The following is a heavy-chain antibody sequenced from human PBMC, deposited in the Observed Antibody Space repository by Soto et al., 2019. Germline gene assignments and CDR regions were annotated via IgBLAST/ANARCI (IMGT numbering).Heavy chain of an antibody. CDR3: ARVSAGLRYFDWLFDY. V-gene: IGHV1-69*13. Sequence: SVKVSCKASGGTFSSYAISWVRQAPGQGLEWMGGIIPIFGTANYAQKFQGRVTITADESTSTAYMELSSLRSEDTAVYYCARVSAGLRYFDWLFDYWGQGTLVTVSS. CDR1: GGTFSSYA. J-gene: IGHJ4*02. D-gene: IGHD3-9*01. CDR2: IIPIFGTA.